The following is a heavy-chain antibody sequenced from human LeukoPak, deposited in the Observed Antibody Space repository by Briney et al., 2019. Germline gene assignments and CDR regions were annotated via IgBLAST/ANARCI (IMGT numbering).Heavy chain of an antibody. CDR1: GYTFTSYD. CDR3: ARAQYGSGTYRTQSNLFY. CDR2: IIAVFGTP. V-gene: IGHV1-69*13. J-gene: IGHJ4*02. Sequence: SVKVSCKASGYTFTSYDINWVRQAPGQGLEWMGGIIAVFGTPSYAQKFQGRVTITADESTSTAYMELSSLRSEDTAMYYCARAQYGSGTYRTQSNLFYWGQGTLVTVSS. D-gene: IGHD3-10*01.